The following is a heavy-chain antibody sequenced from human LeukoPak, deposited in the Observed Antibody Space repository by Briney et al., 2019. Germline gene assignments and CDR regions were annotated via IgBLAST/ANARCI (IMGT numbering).Heavy chain of an antibody. CDR3: ARVNTDSYGEPDYFDY. CDR2: IYSGGST. J-gene: IGHJ4*02. V-gene: IGHV3-66*01. D-gene: IGHD5-18*01. Sequence: PGGSLRLSCAASGFTVSSNYMSWVRQAPGKGLEWVSVIYSGGSTYYADSVKGRFTISRDNSKNTLYLQMNSLRAEDTAVYYCARVNTDSYGEPDYFDYWGQGTLVTVSS. CDR1: GFTVSSNY.